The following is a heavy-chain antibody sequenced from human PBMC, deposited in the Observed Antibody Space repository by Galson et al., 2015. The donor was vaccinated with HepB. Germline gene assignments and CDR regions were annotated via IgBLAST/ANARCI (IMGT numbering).Heavy chain of an antibody. Sequence: SLRLSCAASGFTFSDFAMVWVRQAPGKGLEWVSTISGGGDGTYYADSVKGRFTVSRDNAKNTLSLQMNSLRDEDTAVYYCAKSLGTGAARGLDVWGQGTTVTVSS. CDR2: ISGGGDGT. V-gene: IGHV3-23*01. CDR1: GFTFSDFA. CDR3: AKSLGTGAARGLDV. D-gene: IGHD2-8*02. J-gene: IGHJ6*02.